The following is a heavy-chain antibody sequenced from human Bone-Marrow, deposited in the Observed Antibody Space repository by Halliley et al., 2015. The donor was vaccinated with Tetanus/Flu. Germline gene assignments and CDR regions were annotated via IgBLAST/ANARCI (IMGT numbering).Heavy chain of an antibody. Sequence: RIRSKTDGGTTDYAAPVKGRFTISRDDSKNTLYLQVNSLKTEDTAVYYCATDHSIAPAVHSFDYWGQGTLVTVSS. CDR3: ATDHSIAPAVHSFDY. D-gene: IGHD6-13*01. V-gene: IGHV3-15*01. CDR2: IRSKTDGGTT. J-gene: IGHJ4*02.